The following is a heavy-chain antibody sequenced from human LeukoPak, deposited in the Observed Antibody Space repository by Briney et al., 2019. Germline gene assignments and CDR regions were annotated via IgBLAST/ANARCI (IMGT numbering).Heavy chain of an antibody. V-gene: IGHV3-23*01. CDR3: TTDDYYDSSGYYYPYYYYGMDV. D-gene: IGHD3-22*01. CDR2: ISGSGGST. Sequence: GGSLRLSCAASGFTFSSYAMSWVRQAPGKGLEWVSAISGSGGSTYYADSVKGRFTISRDNSKNTLYLQMNSLKTEDTAVYYCTTDDYYDSSGYYYPYYYYGMDVWGQGTTVTVSS. CDR1: GFTFSSYA. J-gene: IGHJ6*02.